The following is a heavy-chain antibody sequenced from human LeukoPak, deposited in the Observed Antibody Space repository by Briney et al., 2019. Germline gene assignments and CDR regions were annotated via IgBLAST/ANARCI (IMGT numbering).Heavy chain of an antibody. Sequence: KPSETLSLTCTLSGGSISSYYWSWIRQPAGKGLEWIGRIYTSGSTNYNPSLKSRVTMSVDTSKNQFSLKLSSVTAADTAVYYCARSTIFGVVIGGYYFDYWGQGTLVTVSS. J-gene: IGHJ4*02. D-gene: IGHD3-3*01. V-gene: IGHV4-4*07. CDR3: ARSTIFGVVIGGYYFDY. CDR2: IYTSGST. CDR1: GGSISSYY.